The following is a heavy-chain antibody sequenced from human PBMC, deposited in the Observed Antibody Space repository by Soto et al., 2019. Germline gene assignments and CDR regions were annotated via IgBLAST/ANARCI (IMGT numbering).Heavy chain of an antibody. D-gene: IGHD6-19*01. CDR2: IYYIGST. J-gene: IGHJ4*02. V-gene: IGHV4-59*01. CDR1: GGSMSNYY. CDR3: ARSVAVPGAHIDY. Sequence: SETLSLTCTVSGGSMSNYYWSWIRQPPGKGLEWIGYIYYIGSTNYNPSLKSRVTMSVDTSRNQLSLRLSSVTAADTAVYFCARSVAVPGAHIDYWGQGTQVTVSS.